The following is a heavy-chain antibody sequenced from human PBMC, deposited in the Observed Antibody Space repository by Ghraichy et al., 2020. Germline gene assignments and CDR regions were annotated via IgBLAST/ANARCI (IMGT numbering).Heavy chain of an antibody. CDR2: ISGSGGST. CDR3: AKCSGRSILWFGRGWFEP. Sequence: GGSLRLSCAASGFTFSSYAMSWVRQAPGKGLEWVSAISGSGGSTYYADSVKGRFTISRDNSKNTLYLQMNSLRAEDTAVYYCAKCSGRSILWFGRGWFEPWGQGTLVTVSS. V-gene: IGHV3-23*01. D-gene: IGHD3-10*01. J-gene: IGHJ5*02. CDR1: GFTFSSYA.